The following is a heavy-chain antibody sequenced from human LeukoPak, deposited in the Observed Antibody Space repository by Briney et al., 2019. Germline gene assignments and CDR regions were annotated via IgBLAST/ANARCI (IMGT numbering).Heavy chain of an antibody. CDR1: GGSISSGSYY. CDR3: ARAPATTYYYDSSGPRTFDY. Sequence: SETLSLTCTVSGGSISSGSYYWSWIRQPAGKGLEWIGRIYTSGSTNYNPSLKSRVTISVDTSKNQFSLKLSSVTAADTAVYYCARAPATTYYYDSSGPRTFDYWGQGTLVTVSS. V-gene: IGHV4-61*02. J-gene: IGHJ4*02. CDR2: IYTSGST. D-gene: IGHD3-22*01.